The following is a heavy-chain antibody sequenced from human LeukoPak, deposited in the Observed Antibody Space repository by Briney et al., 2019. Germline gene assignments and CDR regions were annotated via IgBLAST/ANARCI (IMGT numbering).Heavy chain of an antibody. J-gene: IGHJ4*02. CDR1: GFTFSSYG. D-gene: IGHD6-13*01. CDR3: AKDLEQQLDGYYFDY. CDR2: ISYDGSNK. V-gene: IGHV3-30*18. Sequence: PGRSLRLSCAASGFTFSSYGMHWVRQAPGKGLEWVAVISYDGSNKYYADSVKGRFTISRDNSKNTLYLQMNSPRAEDTAVYYCAKDLEQQLDGYYFDYWGQGTLVTVSS.